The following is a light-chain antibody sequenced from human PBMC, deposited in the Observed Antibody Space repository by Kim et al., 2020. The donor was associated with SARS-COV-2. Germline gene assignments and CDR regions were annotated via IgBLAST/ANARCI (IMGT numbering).Light chain of an antibody. J-gene: IGLJ2*01. Sequence: QAGLTQPPSVSKDLRQTATLTCTGNSNNVGNQGASWLQQHQGHPPKLVSYRNNNRPSGISERLSASRSGNTASLTITGLQPEDEADYYCSAWDSSLSSVVFGGGTQLIVL. CDR1: SNNVGNQG. V-gene: IGLV10-54*01. CDR3: SAWDSSLSSVV. CDR2: RNN.